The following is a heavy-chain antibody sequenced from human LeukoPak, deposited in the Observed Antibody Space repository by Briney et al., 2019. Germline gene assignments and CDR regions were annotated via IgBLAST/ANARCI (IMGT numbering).Heavy chain of an antibody. J-gene: IGHJ4*02. CDR1: GFTFSSYS. CDR2: ISGTSSYI. V-gene: IGHV3-21*01. CDR3: ARDFGWNDGTSTY. Sequence: PGGSLRLSCAASGFTFSSYSMNWVRQAPGKGLEWVSFISGTSSYIYYADSVKGRFTISRDNAKNSLYLQMNSLRAEDTAVYYCARDFGWNDGTSTYWGQGTLVTVSS. D-gene: IGHD1-1*01.